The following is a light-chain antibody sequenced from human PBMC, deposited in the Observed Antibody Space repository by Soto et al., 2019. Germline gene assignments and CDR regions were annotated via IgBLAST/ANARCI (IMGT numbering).Light chain of an antibody. CDR3: QQSYKTPQT. J-gene: IGKJ1*01. V-gene: IGKV1-39*01. CDR2: TAS. Sequence: DIQMTQSPSSLSASIGDSVTITCRASETINKYLNWYQQKPGKPPKLLIYTASTLPSGVPSRFSGSRPGTNFTLTINSLQPEDFATYYCQQSYKTPQTFGQGTKVDIK. CDR1: ETINKY.